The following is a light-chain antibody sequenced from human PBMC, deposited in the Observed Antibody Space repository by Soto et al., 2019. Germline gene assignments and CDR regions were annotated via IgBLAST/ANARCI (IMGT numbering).Light chain of an antibody. J-gene: IGLJ2*01. Sequence: QAVVTQPPSVSGAPGQRVTISCTGSSSNLGAGYDVHWYRQVPGTAPKLLIYANTNRPSGVPDRFSGSKSATSASLTITGLQPEDEADFYCQSYDRTLSGSIFGGGTKLTVL. CDR1: SSNLGAGYD. CDR2: ANT. V-gene: IGLV1-40*01. CDR3: QSYDRTLSGSI.